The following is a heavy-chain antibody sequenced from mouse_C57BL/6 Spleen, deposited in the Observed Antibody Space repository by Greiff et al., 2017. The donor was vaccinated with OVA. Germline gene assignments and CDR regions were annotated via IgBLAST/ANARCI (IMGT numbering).Heavy chain of an antibody. V-gene: IGHV1-80*01. D-gene: IGHD1-1*01. CDR2: IYPGDGDT. CDR1: GYAFSSYW. CDR3: AMRYGSSYVNWYFDV. J-gene: IGHJ1*03. Sequence: QVHVKQSGAELVKPGASVKISCKASGYAFSSYWMNWVKQRPGKGLEWIGQIYPGDGDTNYNGKFKGKATLTADKSSSTAYMQLSSLTSEDSAVYFCAMRYGSSYVNWYFDVWGTGTTVTVSS.